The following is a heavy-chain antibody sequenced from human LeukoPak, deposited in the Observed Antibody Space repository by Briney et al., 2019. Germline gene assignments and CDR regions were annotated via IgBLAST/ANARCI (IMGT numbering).Heavy chain of an antibody. D-gene: IGHD3-9*01. J-gene: IGHJ4*02. Sequence: GGSLRLSCAGSGFSFSSYSLNWVRQAPGKGLEWVSFIRGSSSYMYYADSVKGRFTISRDNSKNTLYLQMNSLRAEDTAVYYCARDRVFYDTLTGYSPPRNIFDYWGQGTLVTVSS. CDR3: ARDRVFYDTLTGYSPPRNIFDY. CDR2: IRGSSSYM. CDR1: GFSFSSYS. V-gene: IGHV3-21*01.